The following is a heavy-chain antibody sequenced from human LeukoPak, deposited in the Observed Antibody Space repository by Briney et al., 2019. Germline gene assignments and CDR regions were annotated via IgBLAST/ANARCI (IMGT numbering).Heavy chain of an antibody. Sequence: SETLSLTCAVYGGSFSGYYWSWIRQPPGKGLEWIGEINHSGSTNYNPSLKSRLTISVDTSKNQFSLKLSSVTAADTAVYYCARGLPYYDFWSGYQDAFDIWGQGTMVTVSS. D-gene: IGHD3-3*01. J-gene: IGHJ3*02. CDR2: INHSGST. CDR3: ARGLPYYDFWSGYQDAFDI. CDR1: GGSFSGYY. V-gene: IGHV4-34*01.